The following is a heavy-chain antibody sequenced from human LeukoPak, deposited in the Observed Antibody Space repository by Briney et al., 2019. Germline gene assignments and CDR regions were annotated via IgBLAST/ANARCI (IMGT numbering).Heavy chain of an antibody. CDR1: GGFISSHF. CDR3: ARDRRRELLHAFDI. V-gene: IGHV4-59*11. D-gene: IGHD1-26*01. Sequence: KPSETLSLSCTVSGGFISSHFWSWIRQAPGKGLEWIAYIHYSESTNYNPSLKSRVTISLDTSKNQFSPMLSSVTAADTAVYYCARDRRRELLHAFDIWGQGTMVTVSS. J-gene: IGHJ3*02. CDR2: IHYSEST.